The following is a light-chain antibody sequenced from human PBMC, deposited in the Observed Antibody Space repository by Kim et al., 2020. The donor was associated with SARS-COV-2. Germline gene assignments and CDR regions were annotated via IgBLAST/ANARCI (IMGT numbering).Light chain of an antibody. CDR2: DVT. CDR3: SSYTTSSTSL. Sequence: QSALTQPASVSGSPGQSITISCTGTSSDVGAYNYVSWYQQHPGQAPKLIIYDVTKRPSGVSNRFSGSKSGNTASLTISGLQAEDEGDYYCSSYTTSSTSLVGGGTQLIVL. J-gene: IGLJ2*01. CDR1: SSDVGAYNY. V-gene: IGLV2-14*03.